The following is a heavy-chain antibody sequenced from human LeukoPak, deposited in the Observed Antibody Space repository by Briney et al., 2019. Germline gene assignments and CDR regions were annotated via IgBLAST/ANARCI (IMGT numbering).Heavy chain of an antibody. CDR2: IKEDASET. V-gene: IGHV3-7*01. CDR3: TRGRPLDY. CDR1: GLTFSSSW. J-gene: IGHJ4*02. Sequence: GGSPRLSCAASGLTFSSSWMTWVRPAPGKGLEWVANIKEDASETNYVGSAIGRFAISRDNAKNSLYLQMNSLRVEDTAVYYCTRGRPLDYWGQGTLVTVSS.